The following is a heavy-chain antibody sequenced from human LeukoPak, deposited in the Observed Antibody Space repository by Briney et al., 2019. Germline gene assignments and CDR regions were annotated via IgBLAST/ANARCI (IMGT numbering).Heavy chain of an antibody. D-gene: IGHD4-17*01. Sequence: GASVKVSCKASGYTFTTYTMHWVRQAPGQRLEWMGWINADTGNTKCSQEFQGRLTITRDTSASTVYMDLSSLKSEGMAVYYCARSGGSRGTVTPPGDFWGQGTLVTVSS. CDR3: ARSGGSRGTVTPPGDF. CDR2: INADTGNT. V-gene: IGHV1-3*03. J-gene: IGHJ4*02. CDR1: GYTFTTYT.